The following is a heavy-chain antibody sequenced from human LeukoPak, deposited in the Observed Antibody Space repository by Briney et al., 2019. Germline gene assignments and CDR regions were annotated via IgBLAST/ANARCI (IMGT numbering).Heavy chain of an antibody. CDR2: IIPIFGTA. CDR1: GYTFTGYY. J-gene: IGHJ4*02. CDR3: ARGGGDCSSTSCYYY. Sequence: SVKVSCKASGYTFTGYYMHWVRQAPGQGLEWMGGIIPIFGTANYAQKFQGRVTITTDESTSTAYMELSSLRSEDTAVYYCARGGGDCSSTSCYYYWGQGTLVTVSS. D-gene: IGHD2-2*01. V-gene: IGHV1-69*05.